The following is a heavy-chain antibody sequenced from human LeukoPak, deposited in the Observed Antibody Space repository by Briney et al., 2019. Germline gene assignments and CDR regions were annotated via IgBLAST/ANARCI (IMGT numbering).Heavy chain of an antibody. Sequence: SVKVSCKASGGTFSSYAISWVRQAPGQGLEWMGGIIPIFGTANYAQKFQGRVTITADESTSTAYMELSSLRSEDTAVYYCARDGSRAAPGGWFDPWGQGTLVTVSS. D-gene: IGHD2-15*01. V-gene: IGHV1-69*13. CDR2: IIPIFGTA. CDR1: GGTFSSYA. CDR3: ARDGSRAAPGGWFDP. J-gene: IGHJ5*02.